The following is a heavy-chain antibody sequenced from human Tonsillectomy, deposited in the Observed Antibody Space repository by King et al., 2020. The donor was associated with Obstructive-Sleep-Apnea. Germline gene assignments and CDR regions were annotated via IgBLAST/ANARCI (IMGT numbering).Heavy chain of an antibody. J-gene: IGHJ6*02. Sequence: QLVQSGAEVKKPGESLRISCKGSGYSFTNYWISWVRQLPGKGLEWMGRIDPSDSYTNYSPSFQGHVTISADKSISTAYLQWSSLKASDTAMYYCAGFPRSYGSSTRCYVHYYGLDVWGQGTTVTVSS. CDR3: AGFPRSYGSSTRCYVHYYGLDV. CDR1: GYSFTNYW. V-gene: IGHV5-10-1*01. CDR2: IDPSDSYT. D-gene: IGHD2-2*01.